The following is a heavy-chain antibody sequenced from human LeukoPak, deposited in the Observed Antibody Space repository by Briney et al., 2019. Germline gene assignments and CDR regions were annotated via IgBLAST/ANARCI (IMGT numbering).Heavy chain of an antibody. Sequence: GGSLRLSCAASGFTFSSYSMNWVRQAPGKGLEWVSYISSSSSTIYYADSVKGRFTISRDNAKNSLYLQMNSLRAEDTAVYYCARDSYYDFWSGVYYYYYYMDVWGKGTTVTVSS. V-gene: IGHV3-48*01. CDR1: GFTFSSYS. CDR3: ARDSYYDFWSGVYYYYYYMDV. J-gene: IGHJ6*03. D-gene: IGHD3-3*01. CDR2: ISSSSSTI.